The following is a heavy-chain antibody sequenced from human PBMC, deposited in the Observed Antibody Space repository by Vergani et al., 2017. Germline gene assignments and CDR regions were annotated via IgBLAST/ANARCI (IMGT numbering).Heavy chain of an antibody. V-gene: IGHV1-69*01. J-gene: IGHJ4*02. D-gene: IGHD3-10*01. CDR2: IIPIFGTA. CDR1: GGTFSSYA. Sequence: QVQLVQSGAEVKKPGSSVKVSCKASGGTFSSYAISWVRQAPGQGLEWMGGIIPIFGTANYAQKFQGRVTITADESTSTAYMELSSLRSEDTAVYYCARADYYGSGTFGGDFDCWGQGTLVTVSS. CDR3: ARADYYGSGTFGGDFDC.